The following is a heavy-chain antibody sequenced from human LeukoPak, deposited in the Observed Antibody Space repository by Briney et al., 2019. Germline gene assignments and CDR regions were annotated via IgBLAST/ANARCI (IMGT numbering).Heavy chain of an antibody. Sequence: GESLKISCKGSGYSFSNYWIGWVRQMPGKGLEWMGIIYPGDSDTRYSPSFQGQVTISADKSISTAYLQWSSLKASDTAMYYCARHYYDYVWGSYGIDYWGQGTLVTVSS. V-gene: IGHV5-51*01. CDR1: GYSFSNYW. CDR2: IYPGDSDT. CDR3: ARHYYDYVWGSYGIDY. J-gene: IGHJ4*02. D-gene: IGHD3-16*01.